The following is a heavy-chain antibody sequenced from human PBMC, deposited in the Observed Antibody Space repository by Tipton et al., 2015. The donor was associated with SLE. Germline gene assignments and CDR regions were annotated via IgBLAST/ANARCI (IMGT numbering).Heavy chain of an antibody. Sequence: QLVQSGAEVKKPGASVKVSCKASGYTFTGYYMHWVRQAPGQGLEWMGRINTYSGDTDFAQKFQGRVTMTRDTSISTAYMELRSLRSDDTAVYYCARDESDLYTSGPLDYWGHGTLVTVSS. J-gene: IGHJ4*01. CDR1: GYTFTGYY. CDR2: INTYSGDT. D-gene: IGHD6-19*01. CDR3: ARDESDLYTSGPLDY. V-gene: IGHV1-2*06.